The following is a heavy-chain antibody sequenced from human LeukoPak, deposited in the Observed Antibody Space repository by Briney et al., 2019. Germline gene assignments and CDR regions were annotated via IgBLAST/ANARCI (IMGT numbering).Heavy chain of an antibody. CDR3: ARVTYCGGDCSLGGAFDI. CDR1: GYTFTSYD. Sequence: ASVKVSCKASGYTFTSYDINWVRQATGQGLGWMGWMNPNSGNTGYAQKFQGRVTITRNTSISTAYMELSSLRSEDTAVYYCARVTYCGGDCSLGGAFDIWGQGTMVTVSS. D-gene: IGHD2-21*01. CDR2: MNPNSGNT. V-gene: IGHV1-8*03. J-gene: IGHJ3*02.